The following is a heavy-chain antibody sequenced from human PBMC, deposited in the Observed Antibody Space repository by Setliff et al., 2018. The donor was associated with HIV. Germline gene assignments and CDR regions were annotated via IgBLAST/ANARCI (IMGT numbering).Heavy chain of an antibody. CDR2: IDQGGSA. Sequence: NPSETLSLTCAVYGGSFSGYWWSWIRQLPGKGLDWIAEIDQGGSANHNPSLKSRLTISVDTSKNQFSLKLRSMTAADSAVYYCARGLVGYNTNHRWSNWFDSWGQGTLVTVSS. CDR3: ARGLVGYNTNHRWSNWFDS. V-gene: IGHV4-34*01. J-gene: IGHJ5*01. D-gene: IGHD1-1*01. CDR1: GGSFSGYW.